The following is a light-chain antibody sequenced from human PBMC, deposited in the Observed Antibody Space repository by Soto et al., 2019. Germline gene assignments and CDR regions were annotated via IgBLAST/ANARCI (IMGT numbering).Light chain of an antibody. CDR2: DAS. CDR1: QSIRSW. J-gene: IGKJ1*01. V-gene: IGKV1-5*01. CDR3: HQYNNYSWT. Sequence: DIQMTQSPSTLSASVGDRVTITCRASQSIRSWLAWYQHKPGKAPKLLIYDASSLESGVPSRFSGSGSGTEFTLNISSLQPDDFATYYCHQYNNYSWTFGQGTKVDIK.